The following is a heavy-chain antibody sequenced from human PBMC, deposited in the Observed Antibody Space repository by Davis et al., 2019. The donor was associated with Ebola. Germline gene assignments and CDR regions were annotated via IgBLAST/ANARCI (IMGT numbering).Heavy chain of an antibody. CDR2: ISSSSFSE. CDR3: ARGGGVV. V-gene: IGHV3-21*01. D-gene: IGHD4-23*01. CDR1: GFTFSSYG. Sequence: GGSLRLSCVASGFTFSSYGMNWVRQAPGKGLEWVSSISSSSFSEFYADSVTGRLTISRDNAKNSLYLQMNSLRAEDTAVYYCARGGGVVWGQGTLVTVSS. J-gene: IGHJ4*02.